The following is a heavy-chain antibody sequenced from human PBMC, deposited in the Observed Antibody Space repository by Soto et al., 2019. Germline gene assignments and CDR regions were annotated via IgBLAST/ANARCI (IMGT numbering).Heavy chain of an antibody. V-gene: IGHV3-64D*08. J-gene: IGHJ5*02. CDR1: GFTFSSYA. Sequence: GSLRLSCSASGFTFSSYAMHWVRQAPGKGLEYVSAISSNGGSTYYADSVKGRFTISRDNSKNTLYLQMSSLRAEDTAVYYCVKISGYSSGWSEFDPWGQGTLVTVSS. CDR2: ISSNGGST. D-gene: IGHD6-19*01. CDR3: VKISGYSSGWSEFDP.